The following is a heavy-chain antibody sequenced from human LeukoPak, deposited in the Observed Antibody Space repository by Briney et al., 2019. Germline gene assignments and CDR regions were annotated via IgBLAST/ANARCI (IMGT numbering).Heavy chain of an antibody. V-gene: IGHV1-18*01. J-gene: IGHJ4*02. D-gene: IGHD6-19*01. CDR2: ISAYNGNT. CDR3: ARVNQQWLVLREDY. CDR1: GYTFTSYG. Sequence: GASVKVSCKASGYTFTSYGISWVRQAPGQGLEWMGWISAYNGNTNYAQKLQGRVTMTTDTSTSTAYMELRSLRSDDTAVYYCARVNQQWLVLREDYWGQGTLVTVSS.